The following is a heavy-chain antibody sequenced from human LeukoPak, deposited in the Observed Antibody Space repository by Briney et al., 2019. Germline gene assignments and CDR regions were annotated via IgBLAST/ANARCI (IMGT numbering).Heavy chain of an antibody. J-gene: IGHJ4*02. V-gene: IGHV4-38-2*02. CDR3: ARDRVWYDYVWGSYRYTGLVDY. CDR2: IYHSGST. D-gene: IGHD3-16*02. CDR1: GYSISSGYY. Sequence: PSETLSLTCTVSGYSISSGYYWGWIRQPPGKGLEWIGSIYHSGSTYYNPSLKSRVTISVDTSKNQFSLKLSSVTAADTAVYYCARDRVWYDYVWGSYRYTGLVDYWGQGTLVTVSS.